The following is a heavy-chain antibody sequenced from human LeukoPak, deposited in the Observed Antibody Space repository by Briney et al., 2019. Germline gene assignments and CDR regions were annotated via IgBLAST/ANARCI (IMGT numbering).Heavy chain of an antibody. V-gene: IGHV3-23*01. J-gene: IGHJ6*03. CDR3: AKAAIGSSWYRYYYYYYMDV. CDR2: ISGSGGST. CDR1: GGSISSYY. Sequence: PSETLSLTCTVSGGSISSYYWSWVRQAPGKGLEWVSAISGSGGSTYYADSVKGRFTISRDNSKNTLYLQMNSLRAEDTAVYYCAKAAIGSSWYRYYYYYYMDVWGKGTTVTVSS. D-gene: IGHD6-13*01.